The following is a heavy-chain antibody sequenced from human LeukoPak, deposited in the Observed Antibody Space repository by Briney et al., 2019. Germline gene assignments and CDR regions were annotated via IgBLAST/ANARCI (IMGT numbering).Heavy chain of an antibody. Sequence: QPAGSLRLTCAASGFTFSSYAMTWIRQAPGKGLEWVSAISCSGGSKYYADPVRGRLTISGDNSNNTLDLQMTSLSAEATAEYYCAKGAWGLRPREFDYWGQGTLVTVSS. CDR1: GFTFSSYA. CDR2: ISCSGGSK. CDR3: AKGAWGLRPREFDY. J-gene: IGHJ4*02. D-gene: IGHD5-12*01. V-gene: IGHV3-23*01.